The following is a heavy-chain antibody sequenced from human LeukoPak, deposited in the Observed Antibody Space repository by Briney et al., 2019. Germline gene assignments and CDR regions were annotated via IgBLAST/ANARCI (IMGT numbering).Heavy chain of an antibody. Sequence: SETLSLTCTVSGGSISSGSYYWSWIRQPAGKGLEWIGRIYTSGSTNYNPSLKSRVTISVDTSKNQFSLKLSSVTAADTAVYYCARAYRRKTLYYFDYWGQGTLVTVSS. J-gene: IGHJ4*02. CDR2: IYTSGST. D-gene: IGHD1-14*01. CDR1: GGSISSGSYY. V-gene: IGHV4-61*02. CDR3: ARAYRRKTLYYFDY.